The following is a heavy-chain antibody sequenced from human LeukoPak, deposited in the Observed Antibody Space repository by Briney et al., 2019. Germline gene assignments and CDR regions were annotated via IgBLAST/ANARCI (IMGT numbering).Heavy chain of an antibody. V-gene: IGHV1-2*02. Sequence: AAVKVSCKASRYTFTGYYIHWVRQAPGQGREWMGWINPNSGGTNYAQQFQGRVTITRDTSISTAHMELSRLRSDDTAVYYCAREGLWFGELSCLDYWGQGILVTVSS. CDR2: INPNSGGT. J-gene: IGHJ4*02. CDR1: RYTFTGYY. D-gene: IGHD3-10*01. CDR3: AREGLWFGELSCLDY.